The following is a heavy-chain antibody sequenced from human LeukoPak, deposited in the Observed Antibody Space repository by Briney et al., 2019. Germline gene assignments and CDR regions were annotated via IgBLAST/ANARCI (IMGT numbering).Heavy chain of an antibody. J-gene: IGHJ4*02. CDR2: IYYSGST. D-gene: IGHD6-13*01. Sequence: SETLSLTCTVSGGSFSSSSYYWGWIRQPPGKGLEWIGSIYYSGSTYYNPSLKSRVTISVDTSKDQFSLKLSSVTAADTAVYYCARLDDRAARIGVGHSSSWSSRRGFDYWGQGTLVTVSS. CDR3: ARLDDRAARIGVGHSSSWSSRRGFDY. CDR1: GGSFSSSSYY. V-gene: IGHV4-39*01.